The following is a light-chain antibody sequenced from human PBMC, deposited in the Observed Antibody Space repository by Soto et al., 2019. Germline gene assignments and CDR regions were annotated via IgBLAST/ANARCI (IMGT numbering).Light chain of an antibody. CDR3: QQYDTSPRT. V-gene: IGKV3-20*01. J-gene: IGKJ1*01. CDR1: QTVNSIY. Sequence: EIVLTQSPGTLSLSPGERATLSCRASQTVNSIYLAWYQQKPGQAPRLLIYGTSNRATGIPDRLSGSGSGTDFTLTISRLEPEDFAVYYCQQYDTSPRTFGQGTKVEIK. CDR2: GTS.